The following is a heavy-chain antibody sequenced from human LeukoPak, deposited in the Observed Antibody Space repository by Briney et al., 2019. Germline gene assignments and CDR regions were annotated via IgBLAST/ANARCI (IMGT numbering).Heavy chain of an antibody. D-gene: IGHD4-11*01. CDR1: GFTFSNYV. CDR3: AKGEMTTATPFDY. Sequence: GGSLRLSCAASGFTFSNYVMNWVRQAPGRGLEWVSAISSRGGSSYYADSEKGRFTFSRDNSKNTLYLQMNSLRAEDTAVYYCAKGEMTTATPFDYWGQGTLVTVPS. V-gene: IGHV3-23*01. J-gene: IGHJ4*02. CDR2: ISSRGGSS.